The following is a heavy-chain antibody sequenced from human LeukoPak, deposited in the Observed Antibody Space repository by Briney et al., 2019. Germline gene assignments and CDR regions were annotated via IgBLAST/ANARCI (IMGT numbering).Heavy chain of an antibody. CDR1: GFTFSSCS. CDR2: ISSSSSTI. CDR3: ARDFWGSPDHC. D-gene: IGHD7-27*01. Sequence: PGGSLRLSCAASGFTFSSCSMNWVRQAPGKGLEWVSYISSSSSTIYYADSVKGRFTISRDNAKKSVYLQMNSLRDEDTAVYYCARDFWGSPDHCWGQGTLVTVSS. J-gene: IGHJ4*02. V-gene: IGHV3-48*02.